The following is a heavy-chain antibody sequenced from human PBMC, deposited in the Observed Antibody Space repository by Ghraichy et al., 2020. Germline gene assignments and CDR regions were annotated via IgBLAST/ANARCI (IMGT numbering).Heavy chain of an antibody. CDR3: ARDDTSGSSDC. V-gene: IGHV1-18*01. CDR1: GYTFTSYG. Sequence: ASVKVSCKASGYTFTSYGISWVRQAPGQGLEWMGWISTYNGNTNYAQKLQGRVTMTTDTSASTAYMELRSLRSDDTAVYYCARDDTSGSSDCWGQGSLVTVSS. CDR2: ISTYNGNT. D-gene: IGHD3-22*01. J-gene: IGHJ4*02.